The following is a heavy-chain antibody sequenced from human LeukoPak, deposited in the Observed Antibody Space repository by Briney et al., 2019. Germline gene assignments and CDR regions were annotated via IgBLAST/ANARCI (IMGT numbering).Heavy chain of an antibody. V-gene: IGHV4-30-4*08. CDR2: IYYSGGT. D-gene: IGHD6-19*01. CDR3: ARVAVGKQLAPTYYYYMDV. Sequence: SQTLSLTCTVSGGSISSGDYYWSWIRQPPGKGLEWTGYIYYSGGTNYNPSLKSRVTISVDTSKNQFSLKLSSVTAADTAVYYCARVAVGKQLAPTYYYYMDVWGKGTTVTVSS. CDR1: GGSISSGDYY. J-gene: IGHJ6*03.